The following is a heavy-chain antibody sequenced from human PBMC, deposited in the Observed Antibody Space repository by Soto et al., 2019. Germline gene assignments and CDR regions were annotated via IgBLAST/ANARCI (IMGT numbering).Heavy chain of an antibody. V-gene: IGHV1-18*01. D-gene: IGHD4-4*01. CDR1: GYTFTSYS. J-gene: IGHJ4*02. Sequence: ASVKVSCKASGYTFTSYSITWVRQAPGQGLEWMGWISAYNGGTKYAKDFQDRVTMATDTTTNTAYMELRSLRSDDTAIYYCARDGVAVTTGISGYWGQGTLVTVSS. CDR2: ISAYNGGT. CDR3: ARDGVAVTTGISGY.